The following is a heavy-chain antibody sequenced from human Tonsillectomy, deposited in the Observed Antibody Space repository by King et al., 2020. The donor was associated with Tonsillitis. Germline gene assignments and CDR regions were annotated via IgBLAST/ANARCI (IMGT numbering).Heavy chain of an antibody. J-gene: IGHJ4*02. CDR2: INAGNGNT. CDR1: GYTFTTNA. D-gene: IGHD6-19*01. Sequence: VQLVQSGAEVKKPGASVKVSCKASGYTFTTNAIVWVRQAPGQRLEWMGWINAGNGNTKYSQKFQGRVTITRDTSASAAYMELSSLRSEDTAVYYCAREGYSSGRFPTESYFDYWGQGTLVTVSS. V-gene: IGHV1-3*01. CDR3: AREGYSSGRFPTESYFDY.